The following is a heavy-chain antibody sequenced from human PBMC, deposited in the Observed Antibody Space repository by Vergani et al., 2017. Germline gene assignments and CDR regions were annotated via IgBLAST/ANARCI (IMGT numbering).Heavy chain of an antibody. CDR2: ISGSERYI. J-gene: IGHJ6*02. D-gene: IGHD6-6*01. CDR1: GFKFNEYI. V-gene: IGHV3-21*06. CDR3: VGGTKYTRAYYGLDV. Sequence: EGQLVESGGGLAKPGGSLRLSCAASGFKFNEYIMNCVRQAPGKGLEWVSSISGSERYIFYAASLKGRVTLSRNNAENSLDLQLSNLRVDDTGVYYCVGGTKYTRAYYGLDVWGQGTTATVSS.